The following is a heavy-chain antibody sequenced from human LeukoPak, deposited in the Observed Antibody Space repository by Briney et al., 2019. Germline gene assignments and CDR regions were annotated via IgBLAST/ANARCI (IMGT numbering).Heavy chain of an antibody. CDR3: ARARDYYDSSGPIDY. Sequence: ASVKVSCKASGYAFTGYYMHWVRQAPGQGLEWMGWINPNSGGTNYAQKFQGRVTMTRDTSISTAYMELSRLRSDDTAVYYCARARDYYDSSGPIDYWGQGTLLTVSS. CDR1: GYAFTGYY. V-gene: IGHV1-2*02. D-gene: IGHD3-22*01. J-gene: IGHJ4*02. CDR2: INPNSGGT.